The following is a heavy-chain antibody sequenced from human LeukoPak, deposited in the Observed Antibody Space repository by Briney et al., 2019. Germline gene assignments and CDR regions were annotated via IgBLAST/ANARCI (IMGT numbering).Heavy chain of an antibody. CDR2: VSDGGRST. CDR3: AKGVLLPAAPFDY. Sequence: GGSLRLSCAASGFTFSSYAMSWVRQAPGKGLEWVSGVSDGGRSTYYADSVKGRFTISRDNSKTTLYLQMNSLRAEDTAVYYCAKGVLLPAAPFDYWGQGTLVTVSS. V-gene: IGHV3-23*01. CDR1: GFTFSSYA. D-gene: IGHD2-2*01. J-gene: IGHJ4*02.